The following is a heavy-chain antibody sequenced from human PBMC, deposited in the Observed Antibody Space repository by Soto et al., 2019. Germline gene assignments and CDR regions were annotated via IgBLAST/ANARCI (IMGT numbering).Heavy chain of an antibody. Sequence: GSLRLSCAASGFTFSNAWMSWVRQAPGKGLEWVGRIKSKTDGGTTDYAAPVKGRFTISRDDSKNTLYLQMNSLKTEDTAVYYCTTEFTDYDFWSGYFYFDYWGQGTLVTVSS. CDR2: IKSKTDGGTT. CDR1: GFTFSNAW. CDR3: TTEFTDYDFWSGYFYFDY. J-gene: IGHJ4*02. D-gene: IGHD3-3*01. V-gene: IGHV3-15*01.